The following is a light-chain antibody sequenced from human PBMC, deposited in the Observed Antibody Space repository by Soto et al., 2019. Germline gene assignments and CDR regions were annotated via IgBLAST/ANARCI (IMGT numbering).Light chain of an antibody. CDR3: SSYTSSSTPYV. CDR2: DVS. Sequence: QSALTQPASVSGSPGQSITISCTGTSSDVGGYNYVSWYQQHPSKAPKLIIYDVSDRPSGVSNRFSGSKSGKTASLTISGLQAEDEADYFCSSYTSSSTPYVFGTGTKVTVL. CDR1: SSDVGGYNY. J-gene: IGLJ1*01. V-gene: IGLV2-14*01.